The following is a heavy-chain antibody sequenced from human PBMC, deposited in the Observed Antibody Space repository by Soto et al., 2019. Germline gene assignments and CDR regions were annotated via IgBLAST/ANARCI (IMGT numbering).Heavy chain of an antibody. CDR3: ARDGDSSGWNPDY. V-gene: IGHV1-3*01. J-gene: IGHJ4*02. CDR2: INAGNGNT. CDR1: GYTFTSYA. Sequence: ASVKVSCKASGYTFTSYAMHWVRQAPGQRLEWMGWINAGNGNTKYSQKFQGRVTITRDTSASTAYMELSSLRSEDTAVYYCARDGDSSGWNPDYWGQGTLITVSS. D-gene: IGHD6-19*01.